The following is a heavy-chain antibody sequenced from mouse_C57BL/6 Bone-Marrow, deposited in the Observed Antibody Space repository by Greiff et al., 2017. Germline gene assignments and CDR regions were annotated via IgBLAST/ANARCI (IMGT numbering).Heavy chain of an antibody. CDR1: GYTFTSYW. D-gene: IGHD1-1*01. V-gene: IGHV1-59*01. CDR3: ARRDYYGSRDWFAY. CDR2: IDPSDSYT. J-gene: IGHJ3*01. Sequence: QVQLKQPGAELVRPGTSVKLSCKASGYTFTSYWMHWVKQRPGQGLEWIGVIDPSDSYTNYNQKFKGKATLTVDTSSSTADMQLSSLTSEDSAVYYCARRDYYGSRDWFAYWGQGTLVTVSA.